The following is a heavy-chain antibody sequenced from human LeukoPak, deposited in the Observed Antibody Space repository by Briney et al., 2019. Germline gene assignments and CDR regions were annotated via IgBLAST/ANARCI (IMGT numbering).Heavy chain of an antibody. D-gene: IGHD5-24*01. CDR1: GFTFSSYA. J-gene: IGHJ4*02. CDR3: TQGDGWLPD. Sequence: GGSLRLSCAASGFTFSSYAMHWVRQAPGKGLEWVGRIKSKTDGGTTDYAAPVKGRFTISRDDSKNTLYMQLNSLKTEDTAVYYCTQGDGWLPDWGQGTLVTVSS. CDR2: IKSKTDGGTT. V-gene: IGHV3-15*01.